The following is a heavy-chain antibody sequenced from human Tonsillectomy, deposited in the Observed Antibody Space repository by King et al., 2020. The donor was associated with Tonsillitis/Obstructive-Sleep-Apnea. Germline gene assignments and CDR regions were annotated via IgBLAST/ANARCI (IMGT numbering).Heavy chain of an antibody. Sequence: LQLQESGPGLVKPSETLSLTCTVSGGSISGYYWSWIRQPPGKGLEWIWYTDDSGSTNYNPPLKSRVTIQVDTSKNQFSLKLNSVTAADTAVYYCSRSTTVTTLDYYYYYMDVWGKGTTVTVSS. CDR3: SRSTTVTTLDYYYYYMDV. V-gene: IGHV4-59*01. J-gene: IGHJ6*03. CDR1: GGSISGYY. D-gene: IGHD4-17*01. CDR2: TDDSGST.